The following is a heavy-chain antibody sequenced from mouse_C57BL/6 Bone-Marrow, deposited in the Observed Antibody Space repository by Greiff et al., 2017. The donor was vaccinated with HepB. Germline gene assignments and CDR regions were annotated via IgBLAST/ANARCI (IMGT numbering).Heavy chain of an antibody. CDR3: ARDYYGSSHWFAY. CDR1: GYTFTDYN. CDR2: INPNNGGT. V-gene: IGHV1-22*01. Sequence: EVQLVESGPELVKPGASVKMSCKASGYTFTDYNMHWVKQSHGKSLEWIGYINPNNGGTSYNQKFKGKATLTVNKSSSTAYMELRSLTSEDSAVYYCARDYYGSSHWFAYWGQGTLVTVSA. D-gene: IGHD1-1*01. J-gene: IGHJ3*01.